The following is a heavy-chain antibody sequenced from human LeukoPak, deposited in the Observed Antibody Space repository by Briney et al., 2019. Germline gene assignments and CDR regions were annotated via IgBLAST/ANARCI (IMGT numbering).Heavy chain of an antibody. CDR3: ARDRCSSTSCYRAFDI. CDR1: GFTFSSYS. V-gene: IGHV3-21*01. J-gene: IGHJ3*02. CDR2: ISSSGSYI. Sequence: GGSLRLSCAASGFTFSSYSMNWVRQAPGRGLEWVSSISSSGSYIYYADSVKGRFTISRDNAKNSLYLQMNSLRAEDTAVYYCARDRCSSTSCYRAFDIWGQGTMVTVSS. D-gene: IGHD2-2*01.